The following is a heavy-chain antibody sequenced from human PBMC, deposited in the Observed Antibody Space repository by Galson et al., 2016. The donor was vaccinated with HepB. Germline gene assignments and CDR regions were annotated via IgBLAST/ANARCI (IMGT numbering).Heavy chain of an antibody. Sequence: SETLSLTCSVSGASLSYYYWSWIRQPPGKGLEWIGYIYHSGSTNYNPSLKSRVTMSVDRSKNQFSLKLSSVTAADTAVYYCARDDSGGWYGFHYGMDVWGQGTTVTVSS. CDR1: GASLSYYY. J-gene: IGHJ6*02. D-gene: IGHD6-19*01. V-gene: IGHV4-59*01. CDR3: ARDDSGGWYGFHYGMDV. CDR2: IYHSGST.